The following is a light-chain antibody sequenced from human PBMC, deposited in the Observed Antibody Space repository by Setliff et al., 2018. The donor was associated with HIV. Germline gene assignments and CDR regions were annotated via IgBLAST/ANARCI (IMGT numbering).Light chain of an antibody. Sequence: QSALTQPASVSGSPGQSITISCSGTNSDIGSHDYVSWYQQHPGKAPKLIIFSVTYRPSGVSDRFSGSKSGNTAPLTISGLQPEDEADYYCASHRDTNTLEVFGTGTRSPS. J-gene: IGLJ1*01. CDR2: SVT. CDR3: ASHRDTNTLEV. CDR1: NSDIGSHDY. V-gene: IGLV2-14*03.